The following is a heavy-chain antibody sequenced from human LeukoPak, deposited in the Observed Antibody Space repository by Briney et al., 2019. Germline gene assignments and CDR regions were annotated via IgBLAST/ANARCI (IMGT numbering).Heavy chain of an antibody. CDR2: ISWKSGSI. Sequence: PGRSLRLSCAAAGFTFDDYAMHWVRQAPGKGLEWVSGISWKSGSIGYADSVKGRFTISRDNAKNSLYLQMNSLRAEDTALYYCAKVASYSSSWPYFDYWGQGTLVTVSS. V-gene: IGHV3-9*01. CDR1: GFTFDDYA. J-gene: IGHJ4*02. CDR3: AKVASYSSSWPYFDY. D-gene: IGHD6-13*01.